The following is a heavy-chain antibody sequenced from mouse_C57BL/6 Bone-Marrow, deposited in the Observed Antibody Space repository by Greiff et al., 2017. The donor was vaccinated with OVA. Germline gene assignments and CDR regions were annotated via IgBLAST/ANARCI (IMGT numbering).Heavy chain of an antibody. V-gene: IGHV1-64*01. D-gene: IGHD1-3*01. CDR2: IHPNSGST. CDR1: GYTFTSYW. CDR3: VKESKEGAMDY. Sequence: QVQLQQPGAELVKPGASVKLSCKASGYTFTSYWMHWVKQRPGQGLEWIGMIHPNSGSTNYNEKFKSKATLTVDKSSSTAYMQLSSLTSEDSAVYYCVKESKEGAMDYWGQGTSVTVSS. J-gene: IGHJ4*01.